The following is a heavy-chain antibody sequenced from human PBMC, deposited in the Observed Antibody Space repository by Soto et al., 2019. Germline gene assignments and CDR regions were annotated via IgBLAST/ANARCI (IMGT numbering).Heavy chain of an antibody. CDR2: ISAYNGNT. CDR3: SRDEADKGNDGGWFDP. CDR1: GYTFTSYG. J-gene: IGHJ5*02. V-gene: IGHV1-18*01. Sequence: QVQLVQSGAEVKKPGASVKVSCKASGYTFTSYGISWVRQASGQGLEWMGWISAYNGNTKYAQKLQGRVTMTTDTTTSAAYMELRSLRSDDTAVYYWSRDEADKGNDGGWFDPWGQGTLVTVSS. D-gene: IGHD1-1*01.